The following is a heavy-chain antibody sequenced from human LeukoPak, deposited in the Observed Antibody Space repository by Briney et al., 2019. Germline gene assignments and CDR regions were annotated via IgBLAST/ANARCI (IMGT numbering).Heavy chain of an antibody. Sequence: GGSLRLSCAASGFTFSSYWMYWVRQAPGKGLVWVSRINTNGTSTSYADSVKGRFTISRDNAKNTPYLQMNSLRPEDTAVYYCALSRTLDYWGQGTLVTVSS. V-gene: IGHV3-74*01. CDR1: GFTFSSYW. D-gene: IGHD3-16*02. CDR3: ALSRTLDY. J-gene: IGHJ4*02. CDR2: INTNGTST.